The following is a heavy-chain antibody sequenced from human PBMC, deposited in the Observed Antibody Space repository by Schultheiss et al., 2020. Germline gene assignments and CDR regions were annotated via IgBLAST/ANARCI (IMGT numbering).Heavy chain of an antibody. CDR2: INPNSGGT. Sequence: ASVKVSCKASGYTFTGYYMHWVRQAPGQGLEWMGWINPNSGGTNYAQKFQSRVTMTRDTSISTAYMELSRLRSDDTAVYYCARDRPRWYSSGWYIPYYFDYWGQGTLVTVSS. CDR1: GYTFTGYY. V-gene: IGHV1-2*02. D-gene: IGHD6-19*01. CDR3: ARDRPRWYSSGWYIPYYFDY. J-gene: IGHJ4*02.